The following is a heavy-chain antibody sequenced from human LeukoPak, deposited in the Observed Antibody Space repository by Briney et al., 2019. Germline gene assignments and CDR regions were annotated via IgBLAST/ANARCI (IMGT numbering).Heavy chain of an antibody. CDR2: MYPDDSDT. Sequence: GESLKISCKASGYSFSTYWIAWVRQMPGKGLELMGSMYPDDSDTRYSPSFQGQVTISADKSINTAYLQWNSLKASDTAMYYCARLKGGLVKLRECYFDYWGQGTLVTV. CDR1: GYSFSTYW. CDR3: ARLKGGLVKLRECYFDY. J-gene: IGHJ4*02. D-gene: IGHD4-17*01. V-gene: IGHV5-51*01.